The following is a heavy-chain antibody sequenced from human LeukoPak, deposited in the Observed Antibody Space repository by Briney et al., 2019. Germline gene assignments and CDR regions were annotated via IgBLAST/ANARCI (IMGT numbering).Heavy chain of an antibody. Sequence: GGSLRLSCAASGFTFEDYVMHWVRQAPGKGLEWVSVISWNSRSISYADSVKGRFTISRDNAKNPLYLQMNSLTVEDMAFYYCAKETYGIDIWGQGTMVTVSS. D-gene: IGHD3-10*01. CDR2: ISWNSRSI. CDR1: GFTFEDYV. J-gene: IGHJ3*02. V-gene: IGHV3-9*03. CDR3: AKETYGIDI.